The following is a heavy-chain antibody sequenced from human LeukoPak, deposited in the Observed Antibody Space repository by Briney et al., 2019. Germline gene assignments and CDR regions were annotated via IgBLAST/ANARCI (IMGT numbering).Heavy chain of an antibody. D-gene: IGHD3-10*01. CDR2: IYYSGST. V-gene: IGHV4-39*07. J-gene: IGHJ4*02. CDR1: GGSISSGDYY. Sequence: SETLSLTCTVSGGSISSGDYYWGWIRQPPGKGLEWIGSIYYSGSTYYNPSLKSRVTISVDTSKNQFSLKLSSVTAADTAVYYCARDVRGSGSYDYWGQGTLVTVSS. CDR3: ARDVRGSGSYDY.